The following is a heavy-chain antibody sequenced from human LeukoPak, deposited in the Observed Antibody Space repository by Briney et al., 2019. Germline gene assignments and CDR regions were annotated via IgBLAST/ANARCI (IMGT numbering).Heavy chain of an antibody. CDR2: INPSGGST. Sequence: ASVKVSCKASGYTFTSYYMHWVQQAPGQGLEWMGIINPSGGSTSYAQKFQGRVTMTRDTSTSTVYMELSSLRSEDTAVYYCASDRNSLYYLDYWGQGTLVTVSS. J-gene: IGHJ4*02. CDR3: ASDRNSLYYLDY. D-gene: IGHD1-7*01. V-gene: IGHV1-46*01. CDR1: GYTFTSYY.